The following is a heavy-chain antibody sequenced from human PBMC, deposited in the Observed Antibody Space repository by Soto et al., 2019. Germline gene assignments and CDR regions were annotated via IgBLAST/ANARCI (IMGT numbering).Heavy chain of an antibody. CDR1: GASITSSGYY. CDR2: FSYSGST. V-gene: IGHV4-39*01. CDR3: ARQYYDYSGYSDY. Sequence: PSETLSLTCTLSGASITSSGYYWGWIRQPPGKGLEWIGSFSYSGSTYYSPSLKSRVTISVDTSKNQFSLKLSSVTAADTAMYYCARQYYDYSGYSDYWGQGTLVTVSS. D-gene: IGHD3-22*01. J-gene: IGHJ4*02.